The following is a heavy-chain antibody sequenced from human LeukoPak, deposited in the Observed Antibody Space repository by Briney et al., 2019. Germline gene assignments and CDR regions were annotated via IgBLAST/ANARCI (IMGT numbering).Heavy chain of an antibody. D-gene: IGHD2-15*01. Sequence: SVKVSCKASGGTFSSYAISWVRQAPGQGLEWMGRIIPVLGIANYAQKFQGRVTITADKSTSAAYMELSSLRSEDTAVYYCARDRGYCSGGSCYTDYWGQGTLVTVSS. CDR3: ARDRGYCSGGSCYTDY. CDR1: GGTFSSYA. CDR2: IIPVLGIA. J-gene: IGHJ4*02. V-gene: IGHV1-69*04.